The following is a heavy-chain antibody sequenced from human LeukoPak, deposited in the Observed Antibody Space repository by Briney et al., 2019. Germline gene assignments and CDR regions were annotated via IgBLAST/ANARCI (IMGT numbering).Heavy chain of an antibody. CDR3: ARENEGYCSSVYCFDHWFDP. D-gene: IGHD2-2*01. CDR1: GGSISSYY. Sequence: PSETLSLTCTVSGGSISSYYWSWIRQPAGKGLEWVGHIYSSGRSRYNPSLKSRVTMSVDTSNNQFSLKLSSVTAADTAVYYCARENEGYCSSVYCFDHWFDPWGQGTLVTVSS. CDR2: IYSSGRS. V-gene: IGHV4-4*07. J-gene: IGHJ5*02.